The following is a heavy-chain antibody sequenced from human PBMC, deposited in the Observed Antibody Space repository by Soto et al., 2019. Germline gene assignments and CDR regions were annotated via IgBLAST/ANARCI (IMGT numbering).Heavy chain of an antibody. CDR1: GGSFSGYY. CDR3: AGIARGGGSPPYYYYYGMDG. D-gene: IGHD2-15*01. Sequence: SETLSLTCAVYGGSFSGYYWSWIRQPPGKGLEWIGEINHSGSTNYNPSLKSRVTISVDTSKNQFSLKLSSVTAADTAVYYCAGIARGGGSPPYYYYYGMDGWGQGTTVTVSS. J-gene: IGHJ6*02. V-gene: IGHV4-34*01. CDR2: INHSGST.